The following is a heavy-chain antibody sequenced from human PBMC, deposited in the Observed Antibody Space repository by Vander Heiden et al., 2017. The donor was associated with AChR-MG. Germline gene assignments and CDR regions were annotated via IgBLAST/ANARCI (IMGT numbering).Heavy chain of an antibody. CDR1: GFTFSDHW. Sequence: EVQLVESGGDLIQPGGSLRLPSAPSGFTFSDHWMHWVRQAPGKGLVWVARINSDGSRTNYSDSVKGRITISRDNAKNTLYLQVNSLRAEDTAVYYCARESAAALGYWGQGTLVTVSS. D-gene: IGHD2-15*01. V-gene: IGHV3-74*01. J-gene: IGHJ4*02. CDR2: INSDGSRT. CDR3: ARESAAALGY.